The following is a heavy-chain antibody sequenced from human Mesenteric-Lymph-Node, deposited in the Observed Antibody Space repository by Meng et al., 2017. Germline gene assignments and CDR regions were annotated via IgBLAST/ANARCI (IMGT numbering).Heavy chain of an antibody. D-gene: IGHD3-10*01. CDR2: ISSSGTYI. CDR3: TSDDGSGSYLARD. J-gene: IGHJ4*02. V-gene: IGHV3-21*01. Sequence: GESLKISCAASGLTFSNYYMNWVRQAPGKGLEWVSSISSSGTYIYYADSVKGRFTISRDNARNSLYLQMSTLRPEDTALYYCTSDDGSGSYLARDWGQGTLVTVSS. CDR1: GLTFSNYY.